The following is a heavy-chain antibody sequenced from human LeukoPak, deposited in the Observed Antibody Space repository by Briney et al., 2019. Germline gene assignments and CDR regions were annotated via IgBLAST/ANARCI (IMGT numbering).Heavy chain of an antibody. V-gene: IGHV3-23*01. CDR2: ISGSGGST. CDR3: AKKWGVGTTTLDYFDY. D-gene: IGHD1-26*01. J-gene: IGHJ4*02. CDR1: GFTFSSYA. Sequence: GGSLRLSCAASGFTFSSYAMTWVRQAPGKGLEWVSAISGSGGSTYYADSVKGRFTISRDNSKNTLYLQMNSLTDEDTAVYYCAKKWGVGTTTLDYFDYWGQGTLVTVSS.